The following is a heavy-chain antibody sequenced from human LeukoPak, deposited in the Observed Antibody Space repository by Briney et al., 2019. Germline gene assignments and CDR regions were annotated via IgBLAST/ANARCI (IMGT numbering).Heavy chain of an antibody. D-gene: IGHD7-27*01. V-gene: IGHV1-8*01. CDR2: MNPNSGNT. CDR3: ARDYRTGFDY. J-gene: IGHJ4*02. Sequence: ASVKVSCKASGYTFTSYYINWVRQATGQGLEWMGWMNPNSGNTGYAQKFQGRVTMTRNTSISTVYMELSGLRSEDTAVYYCARDYRTGFDYWGQGTLVTVSS. CDR1: GYTFTSYY.